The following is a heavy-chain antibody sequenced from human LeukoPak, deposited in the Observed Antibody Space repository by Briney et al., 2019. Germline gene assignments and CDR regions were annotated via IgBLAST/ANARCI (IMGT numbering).Heavy chain of an antibody. Sequence: AAVKVSCKTSGFTFTGYYIHWVRQAPGQRPEWMGWINPSSGGTDYAQRFKGRVTMTRDTSINTAYMELGNLTSDDSAVYYCMRDGVDYGADYWGRGTLVTVSS. J-gene: IGHJ4*02. CDR1: GFTFTGYY. V-gene: IGHV1-2*02. CDR2: INPSSGGT. CDR3: MRDGVDYGADY. D-gene: IGHD4-17*01.